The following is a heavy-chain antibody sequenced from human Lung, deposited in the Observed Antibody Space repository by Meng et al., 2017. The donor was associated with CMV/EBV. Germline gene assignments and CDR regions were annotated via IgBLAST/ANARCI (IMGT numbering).Heavy chain of an antibody. D-gene: IGHD3-10*01. CDR1: GDSITNHNW. CDR2: IPHRGSS. CDR3: LRRSGGSV. V-gene: IGHV4-4*03. J-gene: IGHJ1*01. Sequence: PARVMPPATLSLTCAVSGDSITNHNWWAWVRQPPGKGLEWIGEIPHRGSSAYNPFLKSRVSTSIDKSKNQFSLKLTSVTAADTAVYHCLRRSGGSVWGQGTLVTVSS.